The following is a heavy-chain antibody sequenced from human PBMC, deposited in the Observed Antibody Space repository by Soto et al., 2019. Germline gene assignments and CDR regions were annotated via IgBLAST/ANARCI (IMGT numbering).Heavy chain of an antibody. V-gene: IGHV1-46*01. CDR2: INPSGGST. J-gene: IGHJ4*02. CDR3: ARDLSPSTYYYDSSGYSPGY. D-gene: IGHD3-22*01. CDR1: GYTFTSYY. Sequence: ASVKVSCKASGYTFTSYYMHWVRQAPGQGLEWMGIINPSGGSTSYAQKFQGRVTMTRDTSTSTVYMELSSLRSEDTAVYYCARDLSPSTYYYDSSGYSPGYWGQGTLVTVSS.